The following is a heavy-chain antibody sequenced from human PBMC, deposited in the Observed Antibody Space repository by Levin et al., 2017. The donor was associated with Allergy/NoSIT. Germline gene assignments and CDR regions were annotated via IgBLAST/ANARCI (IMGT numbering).Heavy chain of an antibody. V-gene: IGHV4-34*01. J-gene: IGHJ2*01. CDR3: ARGFRVATKPGYWYFDL. CDR1: GGSFSGYY. Sequence: SETLSLTCAVYGGSFSGYYWSWIRQPPGKGLEWIGEINHSGSTNYNPSLKSRVTISVDTSKNQFSLKLSSVTAADTAVYYCARGFRVATKPGYWYFDLWGRGTLVTVSS. CDR2: INHSGST. D-gene: IGHD5-12*01.